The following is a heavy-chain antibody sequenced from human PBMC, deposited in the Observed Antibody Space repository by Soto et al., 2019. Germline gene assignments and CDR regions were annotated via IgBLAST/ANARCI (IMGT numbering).Heavy chain of an antibody. V-gene: IGHV4-39*07. D-gene: IGHD3-10*01. J-gene: IGHJ6*02. CDR2: IYYSGST. CDR1: GGSISSSSYY. Sequence: PSATLSLTCTVSGGSISSSSYYWGWIRQPPGKGLEWIGSIYYSGSTYYNPSLKSRVTISVDTSKNQFSLKLRSVTAADTAVYYCARDWYGSGLYGMDVWAQGTTVTVSS. CDR3: ARDWYGSGLYGMDV.